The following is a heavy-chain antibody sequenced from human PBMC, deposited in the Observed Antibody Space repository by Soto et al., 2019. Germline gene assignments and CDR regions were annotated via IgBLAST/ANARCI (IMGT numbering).Heavy chain of an antibody. CDR1: GFTFSDSA. Sequence: EVQLVESGGGLVKPGESLRLSCVASGFTFSDSAMNWVRQAPGKGLEWVSSITHSSSSISYADSVKGRFTISRDNAQKSLYLEMNSLRREDTAVYYCARGGGSVSYWGQGTLVIFSS. J-gene: IGHJ4*02. CDR3: ARGGGSVSY. V-gene: IGHV3-21*01. D-gene: IGHD1-26*01. CDR2: ITHSSSSI.